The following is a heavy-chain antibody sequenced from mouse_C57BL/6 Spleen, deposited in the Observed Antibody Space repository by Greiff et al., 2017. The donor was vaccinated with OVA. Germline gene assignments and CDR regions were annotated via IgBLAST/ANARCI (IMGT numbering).Heavy chain of an antibody. Sequence: VKLVESGPELVKPGASVKLSCKASGYTFTSSDINWVKQRPGQGLEWIGWIYPRDCSTKYNEKFKGKATLTVDTSSSTAYMELHSLTSEDSAVYFCARGVTTVDPFAYWGQGTLVTVSA. J-gene: IGHJ3*01. V-gene: IGHV1-85*01. D-gene: IGHD1-1*01. CDR2: IYPRDCST. CDR1: GYTFTSSD. CDR3: ARGVTTVDPFAY.